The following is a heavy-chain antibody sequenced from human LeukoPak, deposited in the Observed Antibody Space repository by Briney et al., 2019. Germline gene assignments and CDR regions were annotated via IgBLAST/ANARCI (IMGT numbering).Heavy chain of an antibody. D-gene: IGHD6-19*01. CDR1: GYTFTGYY. CDR3: ARDLWQWLAHERGGGY. Sequence: GASVKASCKASGYTFTGYYMHWVRQAPGQGLEWMGWINPNSGGTNYAQKFQGRVTMTRDTSISTAYMELSRLRSDDTAVYYCARDLWQWLAHERGGGYWGQGTLVTVSS. J-gene: IGHJ4*02. V-gene: IGHV1-2*02. CDR2: INPNSGGT.